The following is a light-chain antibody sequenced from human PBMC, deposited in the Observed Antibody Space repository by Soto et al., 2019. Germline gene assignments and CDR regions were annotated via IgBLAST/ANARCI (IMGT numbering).Light chain of an antibody. CDR2: LGS. V-gene: IGKV2-28*01. CDR1: QSLLHSNGYNY. CDR3: MQALPTPHT. Sequence: DIVMTQSPLSLPVTPGEPASISCRSSQSLLHSNGYNYLDWYLQKPGQSPQLLIYLGSNRSSGVPDRFSGSGSGTDFTLKISRVEADDVGVYYCMQALPTPHTFGQGTKLEIK. J-gene: IGKJ2*01.